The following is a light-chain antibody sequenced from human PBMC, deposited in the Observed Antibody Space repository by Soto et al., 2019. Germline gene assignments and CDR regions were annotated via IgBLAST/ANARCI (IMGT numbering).Light chain of an antibody. Sequence: QSVLTQPPSASGTPGQRVTISGSGSIFNIGSHTVNWYQQLPGTAPKLLMHNNNQRPSGVPDRFSGSKSGTSASLAISGLQSEDEADYCCSVWDDSLKGGVFGGGTKLTVL. CDR1: IFNIGSHT. J-gene: IGLJ3*02. CDR3: SVWDDSLKGGV. CDR2: NNN. V-gene: IGLV1-44*01.